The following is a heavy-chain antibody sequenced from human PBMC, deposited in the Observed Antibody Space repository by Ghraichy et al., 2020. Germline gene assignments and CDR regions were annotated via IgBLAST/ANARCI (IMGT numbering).Heavy chain of an antibody. CDR3: ARDDYYGSGSPRRFDP. CDR2: INHSGST. D-gene: IGHD3-10*01. J-gene: IGHJ5*02. V-gene: IGHV4-34*01. Sequence: SQTLSLTCAVYGGSFSGYYWSWIRQPPGKGLEWIGEINHSGSTNYNPSLKSRVTISVYTSKNQFSLKLSSVTAADTAVYYCARDDYYGSGSPRRFDPWGQGTLVTVSS. CDR1: GGSFSGYY.